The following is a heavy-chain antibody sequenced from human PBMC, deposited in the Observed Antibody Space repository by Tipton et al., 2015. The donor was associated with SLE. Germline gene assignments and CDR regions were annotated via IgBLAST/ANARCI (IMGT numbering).Heavy chain of an antibody. J-gene: IGHJ4*02. Sequence: LRLSCAVYGGSFSGYYWSWIRQPPGKGLEWIGEINHSGSTNYNPSLKSRVTISVDTSRNQFSLKLSSVTAADTAVYYCAGEPDYWGQGTLVTVSS. CDR3: AGEPDY. CDR2: INHSGST. CDR1: GGSFSGYY. V-gene: IGHV4-34*01.